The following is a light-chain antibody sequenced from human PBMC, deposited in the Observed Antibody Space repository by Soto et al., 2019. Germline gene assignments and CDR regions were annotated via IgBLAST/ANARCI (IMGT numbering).Light chain of an antibody. Sequence: QSVLTQPRSVSGSPGPSVTISCTGTSSDVGGYDFVSWYQQHPGKAPKLMISDVSKRPSGVPDRFSGSKSGNTASLTISGLQAEDEADYYCCSYAGDLALFGGGTKVTVL. V-gene: IGLV2-11*01. CDR1: SSDVGGYDF. CDR3: CSYAGDLAL. CDR2: DVS. J-gene: IGLJ2*01.